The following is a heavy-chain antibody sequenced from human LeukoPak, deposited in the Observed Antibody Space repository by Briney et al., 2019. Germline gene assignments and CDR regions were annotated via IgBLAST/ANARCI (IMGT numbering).Heavy chain of an antibody. Sequence: GGSLRLSCAASDSMSRRFKMNWVRQAPGKGLEWVSYISDDSSTIHYADSVKGRFTISRDNAENSLYLQMNSLKAEDTAVYYCARGGYNYGSVFDYWGQGTLVTVSS. CDR1: DSMSRRFK. CDR3: ARGGYNYGSVFDY. J-gene: IGHJ4*02. V-gene: IGHV3-48*01. CDR2: ISDDSSTI. D-gene: IGHD5-18*01.